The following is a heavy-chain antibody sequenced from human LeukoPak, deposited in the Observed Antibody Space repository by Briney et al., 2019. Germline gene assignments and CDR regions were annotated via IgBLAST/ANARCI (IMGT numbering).Heavy chain of an antibody. CDR2: IYYSGST. Sequence: SETLSLTCTVSGGSVSSYYWSWIRQPPGKGLEWIGYIYYSGSTNYNPSLKSRVTISVDTSKNQFSLKLSSVTAADTAVYYCARLRCRNDSSGYYYCPPRFDYWGQGTLVTVSS. V-gene: IGHV4-59*02. D-gene: IGHD3-22*01. CDR1: GGSVSSYY. J-gene: IGHJ4*02. CDR3: ARLRCRNDSSGYYYCPPRFDY.